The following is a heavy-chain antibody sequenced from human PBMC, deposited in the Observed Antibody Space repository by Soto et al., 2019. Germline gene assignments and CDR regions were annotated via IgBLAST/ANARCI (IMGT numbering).Heavy chain of an antibody. D-gene: IGHD2-21*02. J-gene: IGHJ4*02. CDR2: FFYSGKS. V-gene: IGHV4-39*01. Sequence: SETLSLTCSVSGGYISTSSSTYYWGWMRQPPGKGLEWIASFFYSGKSFYNPSLKSRVTMSVDTSKNQFSLNLSSVTAADTAVYYCVRRHGLTADPYYWGQGTLVTVSS. CDR1: GGYISTSSSTYY. CDR3: VRRHGLTADPYY.